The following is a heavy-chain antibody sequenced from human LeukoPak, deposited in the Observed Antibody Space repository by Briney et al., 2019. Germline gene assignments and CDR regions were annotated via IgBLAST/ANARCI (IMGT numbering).Heavy chain of an antibody. CDR1: GDSISSASYY. CDR3: ARDRRGKSYYDFWSGSHYYYYMDV. CDR2: IYTSGST. V-gene: IGHV4-61*02. D-gene: IGHD3-3*01. Sequence: SGTLSLTCTVSGDSISSASYYWSWIRQPAGKGLEWIGRIYTSGSTNYNPSLKSRVTISVDTSKNQFSLKLSSVTAADTAVYYCARDRRGKSYYDFWSGSHYYYYMDVWGKGTTVTVSS. J-gene: IGHJ6*03.